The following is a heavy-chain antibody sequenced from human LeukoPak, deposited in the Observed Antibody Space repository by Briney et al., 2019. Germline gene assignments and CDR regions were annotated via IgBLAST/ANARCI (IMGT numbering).Heavy chain of an antibody. CDR1: EFSVGSNY. Sequence: GGSLRLSCAASEFSVGSNYMTWVRQAPGKGLEWVSLIYSGGSTYYADSVKGRFTISRDNSKNTLYLQMNSLRAEDTAVYYCARVYQGVSLFDGIDYWGQGTLVTVSS. D-gene: IGHD3-10*01. V-gene: IGHV3-66*01. J-gene: IGHJ4*02. CDR3: ARVYQGVSLFDGIDY. CDR2: IYSGGST.